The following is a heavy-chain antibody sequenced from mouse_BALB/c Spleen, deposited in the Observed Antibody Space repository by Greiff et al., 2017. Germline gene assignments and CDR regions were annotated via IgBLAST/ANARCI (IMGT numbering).Heavy chain of an antibody. V-gene: IGHV5-17*02. CDR1: GFTFSSFG. Sequence: EVQGVESGGGLVQPGGSRKLSCAASGFTFSSFGMHWVRQAPEKGLEWVAYISSGSSTIYYADTLKGRFTISRDNPKNTLFLQMTSLRSEDTAMYYCARSTYYRYDYAMDYWGQGTSVTVSS. CDR2: ISSGSSTI. D-gene: IGHD2-14*01. J-gene: IGHJ4*01. CDR3: ARSTYYRYDYAMDY.